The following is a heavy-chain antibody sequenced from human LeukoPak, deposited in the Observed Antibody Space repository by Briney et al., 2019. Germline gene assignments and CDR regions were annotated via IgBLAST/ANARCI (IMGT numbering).Heavy chain of an antibody. CDR2: MYHTGTT. V-gene: IGHV4-38-2*01. CDR3: ARLKWGDWFDP. Sequence: PSETLSLTCAVSGYPISSGYYWGWIRQPPGKGLEWIGSMYHTGTTYYNPSLKSRVTISVDTSKNHFSLELSSVTAADTAVYYCARLKWGDWFDPWGQGTLVTVSS. CDR1: GYPISSGYY. J-gene: IGHJ5*02. D-gene: IGHD1-26*01.